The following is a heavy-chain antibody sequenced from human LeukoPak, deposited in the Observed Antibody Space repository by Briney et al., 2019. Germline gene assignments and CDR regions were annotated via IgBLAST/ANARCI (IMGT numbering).Heavy chain of an antibody. Sequence: ASVKVSCKASGYTFTGYYMHWVRQAPGQGLEWMGWINPNSGGTNYAQKFQGRVTMTRDTSISTAYMGLSRLRSDDTAVYYCARGGPPPGSYYYHMDVWGKGTTVTVSS. CDR2: INPNSGGT. CDR1: GYTFTGYY. CDR3: ARGGPPPGSYYYHMDV. V-gene: IGHV1-2*02. J-gene: IGHJ6*03. D-gene: IGHD3-16*01.